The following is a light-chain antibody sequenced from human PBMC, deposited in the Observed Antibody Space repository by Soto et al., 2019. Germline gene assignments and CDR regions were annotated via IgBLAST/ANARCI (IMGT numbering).Light chain of an antibody. CDR3: CSYAGGFYV. Sequence: QSALTQPASVSGSPGQSITISCTGTSSDVGKYDLVSWYQQHPVKAPKLMIYEGSKRPSGVSNRFSGSKSGNTASLTISNLQTEDEADYYCCSYAGGFYVFGTGTKLTVL. V-gene: IGLV2-23*01. J-gene: IGLJ1*01. CDR1: SSDVGKYDL. CDR2: EGS.